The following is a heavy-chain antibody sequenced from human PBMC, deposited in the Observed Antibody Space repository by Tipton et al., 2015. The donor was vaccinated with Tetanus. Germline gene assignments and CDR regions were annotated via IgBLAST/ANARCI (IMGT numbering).Heavy chain of an antibody. CDR2: VDPRDSQA. J-gene: IGHJ2*01. D-gene: IGHD2-15*01. Sequence: QLVQSGAEVRKPGESLKISCQGSGYNFSHHSIGWVRQMPGRGLEWMGIVDPRDSQATYGPSFQGQVIISADRSINVAYLQWGSLKASDSGMYYCARRRSAVLSGGYHWYFDLWGRGTLVGVSS. CDR1: GYNFSHHS. V-gene: IGHV5-51*01. CDR3: ARRRSAVLSGGYHWYFDL.